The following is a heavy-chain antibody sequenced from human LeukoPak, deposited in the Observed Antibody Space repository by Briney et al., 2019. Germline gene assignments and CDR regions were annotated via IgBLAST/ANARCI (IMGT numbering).Heavy chain of an antibody. CDR1: GITFSSYA. V-gene: IGHV3-23*01. CDR3: AKVRDYYDSSGPTFDY. J-gene: IGHJ4*02. Sequence: GGSLRLSCAASGITFSSYAVSWVRQAPGKGLEWVSGISGSGGSTYYADSVKGRFTISRDNSKNTLYLQMISLRAEDTAVYYCAKVRDYYDSSGPTFDYWGQGTLVTVSS. D-gene: IGHD3-22*01. CDR2: ISGSGGST.